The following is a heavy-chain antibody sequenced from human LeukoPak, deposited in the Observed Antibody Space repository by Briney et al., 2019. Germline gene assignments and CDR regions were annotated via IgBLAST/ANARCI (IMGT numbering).Heavy chain of an antibody. Sequence: GGSLRLSCAASGFTFSSYEMNWVRQAPGKGLEWVSSISSSSSYIYYADSVKGRFTISRDNAKNSLYLQMNSLRAEDTAVYYCARTAPKTDYYFDYWGQGTLVTVSS. CDR2: ISSSSSYI. V-gene: IGHV3-21*01. D-gene: IGHD2-21*02. CDR3: ARTAPKTDYYFDY. J-gene: IGHJ4*02. CDR1: GFTFSSYE.